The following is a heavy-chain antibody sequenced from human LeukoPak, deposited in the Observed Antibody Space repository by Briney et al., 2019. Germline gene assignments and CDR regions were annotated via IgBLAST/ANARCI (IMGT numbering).Heavy chain of an antibody. CDR1: GFTFSSYG. CDR2: ISYDGSNK. J-gene: IGHJ6*03. D-gene: IGHD3-10*01. Sequence: SGGSLRLSCAASGFTFSSYGMHWVRQVPGKGLEWVAVISYDGSNKYYADSVKGRFTISRDNSKNTLYLQMNSLRAEDTAVYYCAKDHSSYYYGSGTLYYYYYYMDVWGKGTTVTVSS. CDR3: AKDHSSYYYGSGTLYYYYYYMDV. V-gene: IGHV3-30*18.